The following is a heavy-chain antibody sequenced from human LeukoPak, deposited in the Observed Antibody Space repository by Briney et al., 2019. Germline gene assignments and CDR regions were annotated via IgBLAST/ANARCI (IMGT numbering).Heavy chain of an antibody. V-gene: IGHV5-51*01. J-gene: IGHJ4*02. CDR2: IYPGDSDT. CDR1: GYSFPSYW. D-gene: IGHD4-17*01. Sequence: GESLKISCKGYGYSFPSYWIGWVRQMPGKGLEWMGIIYPGDSDTRYSPSFQGQVTISADKSISTAYLQWSSLKASDTAMYYCARGDYGDFRVFYTLFDYWGQGTLVTVSS. CDR3: ARGDYGDFRVFYTLFDY.